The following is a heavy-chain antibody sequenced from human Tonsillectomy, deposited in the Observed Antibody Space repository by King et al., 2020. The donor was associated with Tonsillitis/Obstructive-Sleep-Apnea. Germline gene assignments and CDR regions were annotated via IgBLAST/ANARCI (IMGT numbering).Heavy chain of an antibody. J-gene: IGHJ4*02. V-gene: IGHV1-18*01. CDR2: ISAYNGKT. D-gene: IGHD4-17*01. CDR3: AGEPDFDY. Sequence: QLVQSGAEVKKPGASVKVSCKASGYTCTSYGISSVRQAPGQGLEWMVWISAYNGKTNYEQKLQGRVTMTTDTSTSTAYKELRSLRSDDTAVYYCAGEPDFDYWGQGTLVTVSS. CDR1: GYTCTSYG.